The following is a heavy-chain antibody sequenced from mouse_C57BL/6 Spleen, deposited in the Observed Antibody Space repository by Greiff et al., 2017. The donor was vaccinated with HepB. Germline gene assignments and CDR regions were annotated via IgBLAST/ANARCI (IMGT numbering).Heavy chain of an antibody. V-gene: IGHV1-81*01. CDR2: IYPRSGNT. CDR1: GYTFTSYG. CDR3: ARSPWFAY. J-gene: IGHJ3*01. Sequence: VQLQQSGAELARPGASVKLSCKASGYTFTSYGISWVKQRTGQGLEWIGEIYPRSGNTYYNEKFKGSATMTADKSSSKEYLELRSLTAEDSAVYFCARSPWFAYWGQGTLVTVSA.